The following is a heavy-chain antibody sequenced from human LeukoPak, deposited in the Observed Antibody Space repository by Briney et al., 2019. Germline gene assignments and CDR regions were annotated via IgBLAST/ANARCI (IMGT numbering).Heavy chain of an antibody. D-gene: IGHD1-26*01. CDR2: ISAYNGNT. Sequence: ASVKVSCKASGYTFSSYSISWVRQAPGQGLEWMGWISAYNGNTNYAQKVQGRVTMTTDTSTRTAYMELSSLRSEDTAVYYCATVGLRELLPYYFDYWGQGTLVTVSS. CDR3: ATVGLRELLPYYFDY. V-gene: IGHV1-18*01. CDR1: GYTFSSYS. J-gene: IGHJ4*02.